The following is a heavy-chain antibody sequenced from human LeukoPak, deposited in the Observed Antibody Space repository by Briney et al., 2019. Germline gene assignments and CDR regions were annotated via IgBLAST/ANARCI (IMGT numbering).Heavy chain of an antibody. CDR1: GGTFSGYY. CDR3: ARGVPGSSGWYGGFGP. J-gene: IGHJ5*02. D-gene: IGHD6-19*01. Sequence: SETLSLTCAVYGGTFSGYYWSWIRPPPGKGLEWIGEINHSGSTNYNPSIKSRVTISVDTSKIQFSLMLGYVKAADTAVYYCARGVPGSSGWYGGFGPWGQGSLVTVPS. CDR2: INHSGST. V-gene: IGHV4-34*01.